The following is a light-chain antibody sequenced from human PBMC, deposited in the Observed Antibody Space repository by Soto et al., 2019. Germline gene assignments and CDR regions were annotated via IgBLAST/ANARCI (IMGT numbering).Light chain of an antibody. CDR1: QFIDDF. Sequence: DIQVTQFPSSLCAFVGGEVKVTCRASQFIDDFLNWFQQRPGKAPKLLIYAASSLQSGVPSRFSGSASGTDFTLTITNLQPEEFATYYCHKSYVTPWKCGQGTKVDIK. J-gene: IGKJ1*01. V-gene: IGKV1-39*01. CDR3: HKSYVTPWK. CDR2: AAS.